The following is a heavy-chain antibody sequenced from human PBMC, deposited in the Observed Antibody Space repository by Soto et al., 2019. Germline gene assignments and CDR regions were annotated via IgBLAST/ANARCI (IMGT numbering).Heavy chain of an antibody. Sequence: QVQLVQSGAEVKKPGASVKVSCKASGYTFTGYYMHWVRQAPGQGLEWMGWINPNSGGTNYAQKVQGRVTMTRDTSISTAYMELSRLRSDDTAVYYCARARCSSTSCYTGDDAFDIWGQGTMVTVSS. CDR1: GYTFTGYY. CDR2: INPNSGGT. CDR3: ARARCSSTSCYTGDDAFDI. V-gene: IGHV1-2*02. D-gene: IGHD2-2*02. J-gene: IGHJ3*02.